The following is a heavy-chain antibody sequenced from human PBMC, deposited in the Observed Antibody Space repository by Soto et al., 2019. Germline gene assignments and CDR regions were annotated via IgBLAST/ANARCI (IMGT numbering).Heavy chain of an antibody. CDR2: IYYGGST. V-gene: IGHV4-61*01. CDR1: GGSVSSGSYY. CDR3: ARDNWN. J-gene: IGHJ4*02. Sequence: SETLSLTCTVSGGSVSSGSYYWSWIRQPPGKGLEWIGYIYYGGSTNYNPSLKSRVTISVDTSKNQFPLKLSSVTAADTAVYYCARDNWNWGQGTLVTVSS. D-gene: IGHD1-20*01.